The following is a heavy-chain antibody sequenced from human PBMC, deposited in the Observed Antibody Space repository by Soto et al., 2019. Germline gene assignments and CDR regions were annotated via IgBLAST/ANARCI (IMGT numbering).Heavy chain of an antibody. CDR1: GFTFSSHS. Sequence: EVQLVESGGGLVKPGGSLRLSCAASGFTFSSHSVNWVRQAPGKGLEWVSCITATSSFIYYADSVKGRFTISRDNAKHSVYLQMDSPRVEDPAVYYCARVAVVGIGYFDLCGRGTLVTVSP. V-gene: IGHV3-21*01. CDR3: ARVAVVGIGYFDL. CDR2: ITATSSFI. D-gene: IGHD6-19*01. J-gene: IGHJ2*01.